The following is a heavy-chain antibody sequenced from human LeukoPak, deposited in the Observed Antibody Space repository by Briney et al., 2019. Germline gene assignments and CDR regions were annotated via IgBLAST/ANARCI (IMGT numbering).Heavy chain of an antibody. CDR1: GFTFSSYG. CDR3: VKDGDYVWGSYRPFDY. D-gene: IGHD3-16*02. Sequence: GGSLRLSCAASGFTFSSYGMHWVRQAPGKGLEWVAFIRYDGSNKYYADSVKGRFTISRDNSKNTLYLQMNSLRAEDTAVYYCVKDGDYVWGSYRPFDYWGQGTLVTVSS. V-gene: IGHV3-30*02. CDR2: IRYDGSNK. J-gene: IGHJ4*02.